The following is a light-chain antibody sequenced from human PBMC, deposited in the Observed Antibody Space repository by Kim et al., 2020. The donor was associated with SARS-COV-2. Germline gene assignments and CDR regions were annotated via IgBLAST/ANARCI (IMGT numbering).Light chain of an antibody. Sequence: DIVLTQSPATLSLSPGESVTLSCRASQNISIYLAWYRQRPGQPPSLLIYDAAKRATGIPARFSGGGSGVDFTLTINSLEPDDFAVYYCQQRTDWPLTFGGGTKLEI. J-gene: IGKJ4*01. CDR1: QNISIY. CDR3: QQRTDWPLT. CDR2: DAA. V-gene: IGKV3-11*01.